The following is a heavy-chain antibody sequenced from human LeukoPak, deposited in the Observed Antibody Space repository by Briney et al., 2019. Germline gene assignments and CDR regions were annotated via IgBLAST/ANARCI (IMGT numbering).Heavy chain of an antibody. D-gene: IGHD3-10*01. CDR3: ARRYYYGSGSYLIDY. V-gene: IGHV5-51*01. CDR1: GYSLTSYW. Sequence: GESLKISCKGSGYSLTSYWIGWVRQMPGKGLEWMGIIYPGDSDTRYSPSFQGQVTISADKSISTAYLQWSSLKASDTAMYYCARRYYYGSGSYLIDYWGQGTLVTVSS. CDR2: IYPGDSDT. J-gene: IGHJ4*02.